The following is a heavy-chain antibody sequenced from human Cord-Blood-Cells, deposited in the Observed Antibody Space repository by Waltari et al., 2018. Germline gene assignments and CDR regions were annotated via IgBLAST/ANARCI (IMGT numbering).Heavy chain of an antibody. V-gene: IGHV1-2*02. CDR2: INPNSVGT. D-gene: IGHD6-13*01. Sequence: QVQLVQSGAEVKKPGASVKVSCKASGYTFTGYYMHWVRQAPGQGLEWMGWINPNSVGTNYAQKFQGRVTMTRDTSISTAYMELSRLRSDDTAVYYCARVKIAAAGTDWGQGTLVTVSS. J-gene: IGHJ4*02. CDR1: GYTFTGYY. CDR3: ARVKIAAAGTD.